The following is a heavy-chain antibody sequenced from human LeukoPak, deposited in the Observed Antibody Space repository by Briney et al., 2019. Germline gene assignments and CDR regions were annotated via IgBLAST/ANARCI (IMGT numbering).Heavy chain of an antibody. CDR2: MSGDATST. V-gene: IGHV3-23*01. J-gene: IGHJ4*02. D-gene: IGHD2-2*01. CDR3: ARGETSSYDY. CDR1: GFTFSSFA. Sequence: GGSLRLSCAASGFTFSSFAMNWVRQAPGKGLEWVSTMSGDATSTYYADSVKGRFTISRDNSKNTVYLQMNSLRAEDTAVYYCARGETSSYDYWGQGTLVTVSS.